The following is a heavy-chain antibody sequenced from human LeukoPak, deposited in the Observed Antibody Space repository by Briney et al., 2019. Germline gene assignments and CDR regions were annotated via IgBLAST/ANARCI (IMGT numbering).Heavy chain of an antibody. CDR3: ARDRFRYCSGAYCSHFEF. D-gene: IGHD2-15*01. CDR1: GFTFSSYE. Sequence: GGSLRLSCAASGFTFSSYEMNWVRQAPGKGLEWVSYISSSGRTIYYADSVKGRFTISRDNAKNSLYLQMNSLRAEDTAVYYCARDRFRYCSGAYCSHFEFWGQGTLVSVSS. J-gene: IGHJ4*02. V-gene: IGHV3-48*03. CDR2: ISSSGRTI.